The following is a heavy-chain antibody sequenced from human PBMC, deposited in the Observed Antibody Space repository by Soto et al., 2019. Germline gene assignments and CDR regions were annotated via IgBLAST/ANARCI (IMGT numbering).Heavy chain of an antibody. CDR1: GGSISSGVYY. V-gene: IGHV4-30-4*01. CDR3: ARALEYYGMDV. J-gene: IGHJ6*02. Sequence: SETLSLTCTVSGGSISSGVYYWSWIRQPPGKGLEWIGYIYYSGSTYYNPSLKSRVTISVDTSKNQFSLKLSSVTAADTAVYYCARALEYYGMDVWGQGTTVTVSS. D-gene: IGHD1-1*01. CDR2: IYYSGST.